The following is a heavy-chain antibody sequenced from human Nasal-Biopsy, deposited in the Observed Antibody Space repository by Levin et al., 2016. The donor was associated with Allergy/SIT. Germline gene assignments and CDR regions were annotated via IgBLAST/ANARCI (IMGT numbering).Heavy chain of an antibody. CDR1: GFTFSSYA. D-gene: IGHD2-21*02. CDR3: AKAMDIVGVTAFRGIEAADDY. CDR2: ISGSGGST. Sequence: GGSLRLSCAASGFTFSSYAMTWVRQAPGKGLEWVSSISGSGGSTYHADSVRGRFTISRDNSKNTPYLQMNSLRAEDTAIYYCAKAMDIVGVTAFRGIEAADDYWGQGTLVTVSS. J-gene: IGHJ4*02. V-gene: IGHV3-23*01.